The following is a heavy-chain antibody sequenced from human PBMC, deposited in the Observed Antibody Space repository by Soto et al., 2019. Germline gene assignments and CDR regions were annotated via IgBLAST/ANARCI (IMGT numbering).Heavy chain of an antibody. CDR2: TIPMFGTT. J-gene: IGHJ6*02. V-gene: IGHV1-69*12. Sequence: QVQLVQSGAEVKKPESSVRVSCKASGGTFSSYAITWVRQAPGQGLEWMGGTIPMFGTTNYAEKFQGRVTSSADESTNTAYMELSSLRSEDTAVYYCTRCGIRYHSIGYYLGIDGMDVWGQGTTVIVSS. CDR1: GGTFSSYA. D-gene: IGHD3-22*01. CDR3: TRCGIRYHSIGYYLGIDGMDV.